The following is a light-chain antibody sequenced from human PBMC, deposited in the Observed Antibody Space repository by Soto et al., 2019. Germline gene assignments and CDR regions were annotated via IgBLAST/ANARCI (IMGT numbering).Light chain of an antibody. Sequence: EIFVTQSPGTLSLSPWEIVTLSWRASQSVTTRLAWYQHKPGQAPTLLMSGASNRASGVPVRFSGSGSGTDFTLTITGLEPEDFALYYWQQYGGSPITFGLGTRLEIK. CDR2: GAS. CDR3: QQYGGSPIT. J-gene: IGKJ5*01. CDR1: QSVTTR. V-gene: IGKV3-20*01.